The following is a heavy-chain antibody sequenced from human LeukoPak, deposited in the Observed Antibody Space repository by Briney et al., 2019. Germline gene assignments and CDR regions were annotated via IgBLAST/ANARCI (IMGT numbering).Heavy chain of an antibody. J-gene: IGHJ4*02. CDR3: QSRFLEWLLDY. D-gene: IGHD3-3*01. V-gene: IGHV4-39*01. CDR1: GGSISSNNYF. CDR2: IYDSGST. Sequence: KTSETLSLTCTVSGGSISSNNYFWGWIRQPPGKGLEWIGSIYDSGSTYYNPSLKSRVTISVDTSKNQLSLKLNSVTAADTAMYYCQSRFLEWLLDYWGQGTLVTVSS.